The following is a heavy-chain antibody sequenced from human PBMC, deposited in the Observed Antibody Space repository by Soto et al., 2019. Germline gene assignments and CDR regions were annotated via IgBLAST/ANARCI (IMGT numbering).Heavy chain of an antibody. CDR3: ARDLTAAGTFHP. Sequence: GSLRLSCAASGFTFSSYSMNWVRQAPGKGLEWVSSISSSSSYIYYADSVKGRFTISRDNAKNSLYLQMNSLRAEDTAVYYCARDLTAAGTFHPWGQGTLVTVSS. J-gene: IGHJ5*02. CDR2: ISSSSSYI. CDR1: GFTFSSYS. D-gene: IGHD6-13*01. V-gene: IGHV3-21*01.